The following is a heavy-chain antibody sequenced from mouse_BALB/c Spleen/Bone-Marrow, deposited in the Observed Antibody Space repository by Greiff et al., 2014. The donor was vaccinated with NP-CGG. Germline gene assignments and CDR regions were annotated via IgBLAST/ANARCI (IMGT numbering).Heavy chain of an antibody. CDR2: INPDSRTI. CDR3: ARNGYYGWIAY. J-gene: IGHJ3*01. D-gene: IGHD2-3*01. V-gene: IGHV4-1*02. Sequence: EVQLVESGGGLVQPGGSLKLSCAASGFDISRYWMTWVRQAPGKGLEWIGEINPDSRTINYTPSLKDKFIISRDNAKNTLYLQMGKVRSEDTALYYCARNGYYGWIAYWGQGTLVTVSA. CDR1: GFDISRYW.